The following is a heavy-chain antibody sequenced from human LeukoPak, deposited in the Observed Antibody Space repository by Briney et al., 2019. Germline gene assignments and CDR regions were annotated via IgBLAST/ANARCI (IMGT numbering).Heavy chain of an antibody. CDR3: ARDGYDFWSDYPTTLYC. V-gene: IGHV3-48*01. CDR1: GFNFSTYS. CDR2: ISTSSRTI. Sequence: RSGGSLRLSCAASGFNFSTYSMNWVRQPPGKGLEWVSYISTSSRTIYYANSVKDRATISRDNAKNSLYLQLNSLRAGDTAVYYCARDGYDFWSDYPTTLYCWGQGTLVTVSS. D-gene: IGHD3-3*01. J-gene: IGHJ4*02.